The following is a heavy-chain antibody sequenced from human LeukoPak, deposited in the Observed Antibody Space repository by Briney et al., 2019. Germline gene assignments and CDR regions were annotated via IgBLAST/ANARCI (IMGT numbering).Heavy chain of an antibody. CDR1: GYTLTDYY. D-gene: IGHD6-19*01. J-gene: IGHJ4*02. V-gene: IGHV1-2*02. Sequence: EASVKVSCKASGYTLTDYYVNWVRQAPGQGLEWMGWISPKSGGTNYAQNFQGRVTMTRDTSISTAYMEVSSLRSDDTAVYYCARDISGWNDYWGQGTLVTVSS. CDR3: ARDISGWNDY. CDR2: ISPKSGGT.